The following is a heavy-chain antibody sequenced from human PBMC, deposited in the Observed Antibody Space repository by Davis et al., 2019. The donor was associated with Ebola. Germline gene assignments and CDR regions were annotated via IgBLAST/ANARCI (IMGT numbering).Heavy chain of an antibody. CDR1: GFTFSGSA. J-gene: IGHJ4*02. CDR3: ARVYYYDRFDY. D-gene: IGHD3-22*01. V-gene: IGHV3-73*01. Sequence: PGGSLRLSCAASGFTFSGSAMHWVRQASGKGLEWVGRIRSKDNSYATAYAASVKGRFTISRDDSKNTAYLQMNSLKTEDTAVYYCARVYYYDRFDYWGQGTLVTVSS. CDR2: IRSKDNSYAT.